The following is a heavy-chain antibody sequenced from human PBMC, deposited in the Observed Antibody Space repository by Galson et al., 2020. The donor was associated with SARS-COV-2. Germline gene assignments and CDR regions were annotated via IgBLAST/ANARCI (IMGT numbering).Heavy chain of an antibody. J-gene: IGHJ6*02. D-gene: IGHD3-9*01. V-gene: IGHV3-23*01. CDR3: AKDEDMLSEYYIDYHYYGMDV. Sequence: TGGSLRLSCAASGFIFDSYGMSWVRQAPGGKGLEWVSFISGSGDVTYYADSVKGRFTISRDNSKNTLYVQMNSLRAEDTAVYYCAKDEDMLSEYYIDYHYYGMDVWGHGTTVTVSS. CDR2: ISGSGDVT. CDR1: GFIFDSYG.